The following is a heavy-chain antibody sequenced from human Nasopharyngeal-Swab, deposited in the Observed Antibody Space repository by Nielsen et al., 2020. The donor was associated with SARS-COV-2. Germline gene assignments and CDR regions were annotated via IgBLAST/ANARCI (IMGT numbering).Heavy chain of an antibody. Sequence: VRQAPGKGLEWVAVIWYDGSNKYYADSVKGRFTISRDNSKNTLYLQMNSLRAEDTAVYYCAGDGGYCSGGSCYPMIDYWGQGTLVTVSS. V-gene: IGHV3-33*01. CDR3: AGDGGYCSGGSCYPMIDY. J-gene: IGHJ4*02. D-gene: IGHD2-15*01. CDR2: IWYDGSNK.